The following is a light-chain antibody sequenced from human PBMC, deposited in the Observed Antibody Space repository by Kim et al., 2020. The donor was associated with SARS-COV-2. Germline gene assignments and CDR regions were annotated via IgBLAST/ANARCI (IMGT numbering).Light chain of an antibody. J-gene: IGKJ4*01. CDR1: QGINNP. CDR2: AAS. V-gene: IGKV1-16*01. CDR3: QQYSTFPLT. Sequence: GDRVTLPCPASQGINNPLARFQQKSRKAPKSLIYAASTLQGGVPSRFSGSGFGTDFTLTISSLQPEDFATYYCQQYSTFPLTFGGGTKVDIK.